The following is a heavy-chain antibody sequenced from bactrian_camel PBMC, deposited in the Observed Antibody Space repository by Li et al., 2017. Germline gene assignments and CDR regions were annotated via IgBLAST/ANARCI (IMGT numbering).Heavy chain of an antibody. J-gene: IGHJ7*01. CDR2: INSGGGTT. Sequence: VQLVESGGGLVQPGGSLRLSCAASGFTFSSYYMSWVRQAPGKGLEWVSAINSGGGTTYYADSVKGRFTIARDNAKNTLYLQMNSLQSDDSAVYYCATRYEGDLKYPFGIDYWGKGTQVTVS. CDR1: GFTFSSYY. D-gene: IGHD1*01. V-gene: IGHV3S40*01.